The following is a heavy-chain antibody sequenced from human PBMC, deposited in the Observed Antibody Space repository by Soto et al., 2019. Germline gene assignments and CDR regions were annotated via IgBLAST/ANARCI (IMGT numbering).Heavy chain of an antibody. CDR2: ISGSGSST. Sequence: EVQLLESGGGLVQPGGSLRLSCAASGFTFSSYAMSWVRQAPGKGLEWVSDISGSGSSTYYADSVKGRFTISRDNSRNTLYVQMNSLSAEDTAVYYCAKWRDPVAGTIWFDPWGQGTLVTVSS. CDR1: GFTFSSYA. V-gene: IGHV3-23*01. J-gene: IGHJ5*02. CDR3: AKWRDPVAGTIWFDP. D-gene: IGHD6-19*01.